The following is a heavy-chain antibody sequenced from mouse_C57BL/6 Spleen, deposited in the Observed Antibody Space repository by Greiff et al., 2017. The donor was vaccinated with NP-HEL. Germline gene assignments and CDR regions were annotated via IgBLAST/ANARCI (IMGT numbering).Heavy chain of an antibody. CDR1: GYTFTSYW. Sequence: QVQLQQPGAELVRPGSSVKLSCKASGYTFTSYWMHWVKQRPIQGLEWIGNIDPSDSETHYNQKFKDKATLTVDKSSSTAYMQLSSLTSEDSAVYYCARGIKAQATWFAYWGQGTLVTVSA. CDR3: ARGIKAQATWFAY. V-gene: IGHV1-52*01. J-gene: IGHJ3*01. CDR2: IDPSDSET. D-gene: IGHD3-2*02.